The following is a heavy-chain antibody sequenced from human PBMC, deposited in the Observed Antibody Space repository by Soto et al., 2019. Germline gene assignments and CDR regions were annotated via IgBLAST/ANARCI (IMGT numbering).Heavy chain of an antibody. CDR1: GGSISSSSYY. Sequence: SETLSLTCTVSGGSISSSSYYWAGSASHQGRRWSGLGVSISGGGGNTYYAASVKGRFTISRDNSKNKLYLQMNCLRAEDTSVYYCAKESREIEIAAAQFGYWGQGTLVTVFS. J-gene: IGHJ4*02. V-gene: IGHV4-39*02. D-gene: IGHD6-6*01. CDR3: AKESREIEIAAAQFGY. CDR2: SISGGGGNT.